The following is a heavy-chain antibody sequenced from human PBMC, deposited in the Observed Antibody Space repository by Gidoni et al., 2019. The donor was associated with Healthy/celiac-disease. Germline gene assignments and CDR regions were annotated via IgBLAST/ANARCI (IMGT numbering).Heavy chain of an antibody. CDR3: AREGGYDSSGYYLFAAFDI. J-gene: IGHJ3*02. Sequence: EVQLVDSGGGLVPPGGSLRLSCAASGFTFLDHFLPVVRQAPGKGLEGGGRTRNKANSYTTEYAASVKGRFTISRDDSKNSLYLQMNSLKTEDTAVYYCAREGGYDSSGYYLFAAFDIWGQGTMVTVSS. CDR2: TRNKANSYTT. D-gene: IGHD3-22*01. V-gene: IGHV3-72*01. CDR1: GFTFLDHF.